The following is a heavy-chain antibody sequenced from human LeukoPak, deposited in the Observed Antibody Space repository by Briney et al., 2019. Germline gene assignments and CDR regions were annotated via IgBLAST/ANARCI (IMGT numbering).Heavy chain of an antibody. CDR2: INSAGSST. J-gene: IGHJ5*02. CDR1: GFTFSSYA. Sequence: GGSLRLSCAASGFTFSSYAMHWVRQAPGKGLVWVSRINSAGSSTSYADSVKGRFTISRDNAKNTLYLQMNSLRAEGTAVYFCARDQYTNSGNWFDPWGQGTLVTVSS. V-gene: IGHV3-74*01. CDR3: ARDQYTNSGNWFDP. D-gene: IGHD7-27*01.